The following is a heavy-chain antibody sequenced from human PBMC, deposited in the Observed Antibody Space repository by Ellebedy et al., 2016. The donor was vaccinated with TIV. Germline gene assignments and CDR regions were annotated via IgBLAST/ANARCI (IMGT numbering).Heavy chain of an antibody. CDR3: ARDPPAISTRTWG. Sequence: GESLKISCSASGFTFTSYGMNWVRQAPGKGLEYVSGISGNGATTFYADSVKGRFTISRDNSKNTLYLQMNSLRAEDTAVYYCARDPPAISTRTWGWGQGTLVTVSS. CDR2: ISGNGATT. CDR1: GFTFTSYG. J-gene: IGHJ4*02. V-gene: IGHV3-64*04. D-gene: IGHD2-2*01.